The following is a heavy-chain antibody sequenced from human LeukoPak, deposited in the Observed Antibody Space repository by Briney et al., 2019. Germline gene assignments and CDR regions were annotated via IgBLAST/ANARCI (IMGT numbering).Heavy chain of an antibody. Sequence: PGGSLRLSCAASGFTFDDNGMTWVRQVPGKGLEWVSGINWNGGSTAYADSVKGRFTISRDNAKSSLYLQMNSLRAEDTALYYCARDCGGDCFSNDAFDIWGQGTMVTVSS. CDR1: GFTFDDNG. D-gene: IGHD2-21*02. CDR2: INWNGGST. CDR3: ARDCGGDCFSNDAFDI. V-gene: IGHV3-20*04. J-gene: IGHJ3*02.